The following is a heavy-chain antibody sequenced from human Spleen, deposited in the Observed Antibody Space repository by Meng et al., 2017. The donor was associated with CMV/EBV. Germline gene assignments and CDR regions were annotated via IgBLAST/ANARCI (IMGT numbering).Heavy chain of an antibody. CDR3: ATLNIAAAGNIRSAFDI. Sequence: GESLKISCAASGFTFSSYAMHWVRQAPGKGLEWVAVISYDGSNKYYADSVKGRFTISRDNAKNSLFLQMNSLRAEDTALYYCATLNIAAAGNIRSAFDIWGQGAMVTVSS. CDR1: GFTFSSYA. V-gene: IGHV3-30-3*01. CDR2: ISYDGSNK. J-gene: IGHJ3*02. D-gene: IGHD6-13*01.